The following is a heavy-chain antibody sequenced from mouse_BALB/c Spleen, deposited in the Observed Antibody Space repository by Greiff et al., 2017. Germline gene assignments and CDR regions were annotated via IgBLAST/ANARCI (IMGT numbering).Heavy chain of an antibody. D-gene: IGHD1-2*01. CDR1: GFNIKDYY. CDR3: ARFYVSFYYAMDY. V-gene: IGHV14-1*02. CDR2: IDPANGNT. Sequence: VQLKQSGAELVRPGALVKLSCKASGFNIKDYYMHWVKQRPEQGLEWIGRIDPANGNTKYDPKFQGKATITADTSSNTAYLQLSSLTSEDTAVYYCARFYVSFYYAMDYWVKEPQSPSPQ. J-gene: IGHJ4*01.